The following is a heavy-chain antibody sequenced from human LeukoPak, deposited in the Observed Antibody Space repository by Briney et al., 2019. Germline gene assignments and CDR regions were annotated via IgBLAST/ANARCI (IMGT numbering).Heavy chain of an antibody. D-gene: IGHD3-3*01. CDR2: IYFSGST. J-gene: IGHJ5*02. CDR1: GGSISSGGYS. CDR3: AREFFKWTYYFDP. Sequence: SETLSLTCAVSGGSISSGGYSWSWIRQPLGTGLEWIGYIYFSGSTYYNPSLKSRVSISIDTSKNQFSLKLSSLNPAATACNYCAREFFKWTYYFDPWGQGTLVTVSS. V-gene: IGHV4-30-4*07.